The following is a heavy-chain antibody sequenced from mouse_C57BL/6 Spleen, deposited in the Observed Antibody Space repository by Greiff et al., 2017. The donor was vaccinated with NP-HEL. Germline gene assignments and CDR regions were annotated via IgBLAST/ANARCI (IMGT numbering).Heavy chain of an antibody. V-gene: IGHV1-82*01. CDR3: ARLIYYGSSYYFDY. D-gene: IGHD1-1*01. Sequence: QVQLKESGPELVKPGASVKISCKASGYAFSSSWMNWVKQRPGKGLEWIGRIYPGDGDTNYNGKFKGKATLTADKSSSTAYMQLSSLTSEDSAVYFCARLIYYGSSYYFDYWGQGTTLTVSS. CDR2: IYPGDGDT. J-gene: IGHJ2*01. CDR1: GYAFSSSW.